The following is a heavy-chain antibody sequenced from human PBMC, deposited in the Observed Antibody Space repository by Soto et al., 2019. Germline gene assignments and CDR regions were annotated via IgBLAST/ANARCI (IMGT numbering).Heavy chain of an antibody. CDR2: IWSNGNNK. J-gene: IGHJ4*02. V-gene: IGHV3-33*01. D-gene: IGHD2-2*02. CDR1: GFTFSSYG. Sequence: QVQLVESGGGVVQPGRSLRLSCAVSGFTFSSYGMHWGRQAPGKGLEWAAVIWSNGNNKYYADSVKSRFTISRDISTNKLYLQMNSLRAEDTAVDSCAIGLNTGFDDVLDYWGQGTLVTVSS. CDR3: AIGLNTGFDDVLDY.